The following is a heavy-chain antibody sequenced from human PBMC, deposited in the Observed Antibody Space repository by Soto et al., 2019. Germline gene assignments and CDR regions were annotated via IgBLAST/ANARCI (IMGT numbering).Heavy chain of an antibody. J-gene: IGHJ4*02. V-gene: IGHV4-59*08. Sequence: SETLSLTCTVSGGSISRYYWSWIRQPPGKGLEWIGYIYYSGSTNYNPSLKSRVTISVDTSKNLFSLKLSSVTAADTAVYYCARHRPYYDSSGYYYYFDYWGQGTLVTVSS. CDR3: ARHRPYYDSSGYYYYFDY. CDR1: GGSISRYY. D-gene: IGHD3-22*01. CDR2: IYYSGST.